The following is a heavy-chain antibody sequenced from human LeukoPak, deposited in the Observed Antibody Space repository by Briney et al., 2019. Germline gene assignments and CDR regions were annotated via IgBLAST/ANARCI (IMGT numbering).Heavy chain of an antibody. CDR3: ARDLTDDFWNHPFDY. J-gene: IGHJ4*02. D-gene: IGHD3-3*01. Sequence: GGSLRLSCAASGFTFSRYWMSWVRQAPGKGLEWVANMKEDGSEIYYVDSVKGRFTISRDNVKNSLYLQMRSLRSEDTAVYYCARDLTDDFWNHPFDYWGQGTLVTVSS. V-gene: IGHV3-7*03. CDR1: GFTFSRYW. CDR2: MKEDGSEI.